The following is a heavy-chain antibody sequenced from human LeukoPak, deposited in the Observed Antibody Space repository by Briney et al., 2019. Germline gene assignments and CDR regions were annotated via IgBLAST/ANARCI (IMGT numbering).Heavy chain of an antibody. D-gene: IGHD6-6*01. CDR3: VRDRPHNCFDP. Sequence: PGGSLRLSCAASEFTFSAHWMHWVRQVPGKGLVYIAYIDNDGTNTNYADSVKGRFTISRDNAKNTLSLQMNSLRVEDTAVYYCVRDRPHNCFDPWGQGTLVTVSS. V-gene: IGHV3-74*01. J-gene: IGHJ5*02. CDR1: EFTFSAHW. CDR2: IDNDGTNT.